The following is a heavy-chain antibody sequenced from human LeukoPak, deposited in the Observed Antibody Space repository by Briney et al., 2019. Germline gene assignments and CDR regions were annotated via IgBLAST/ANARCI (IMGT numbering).Heavy chain of an antibody. J-gene: IGHJ4*02. CDR3: AREPVAYYDSSFDY. CDR2: ISSSGSTI. V-gene: IGHV3-48*03. D-gene: IGHD3-22*01. CDR1: GFTFSSYE. Sequence: GGSLRLSCAASGFTFSSYEMNWVRQAPGKGLEWVSYISSSGSTIYYADSVKGRFTISRDNAKNSLYLQMNSLRAEDTAVYYCAREPVAYYDSSFDYWGQGTLATVSS.